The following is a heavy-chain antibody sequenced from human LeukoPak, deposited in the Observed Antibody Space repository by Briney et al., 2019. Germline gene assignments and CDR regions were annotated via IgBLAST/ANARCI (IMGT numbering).Heavy chain of an antibody. CDR1: GFTFDDYG. CDR3: ARDRGPGYISSWYVY. J-gene: IGHJ4*02. D-gene: IGHD6-13*01. Sequence: PGGSLRLSCAASGFTFDDYGMSWVRQAPGKGLEWVSGINWNGGTTDYADSVKGRSTTYRDNANNSLYLQMNSLRAEDTALYYCARDRGPGYISSWYVYWGQGTLVTVSS. V-gene: IGHV3-20*04. CDR2: INWNGGTT.